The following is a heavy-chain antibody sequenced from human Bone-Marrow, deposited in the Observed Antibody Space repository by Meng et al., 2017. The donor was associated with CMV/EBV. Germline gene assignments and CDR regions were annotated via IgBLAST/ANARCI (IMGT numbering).Heavy chain of an antibody. CDR2: ISTYNGNA. D-gene: IGHD2/OR15-2a*01. J-gene: IGHJ6*02. CDR3: AREGGVNSRSYYYYGMDV. Sequence: ASVKVSCKASGYTFTTYGISWVRQAPGQGLEGMGWISTYNGNANYAPKFQGRVTMTRDTYTSTVYLELRSLRSEDTAVYYCAREGGVNSRSYYYYGMDVWGQGTTVTGSS. V-gene: IGHV1-18*01. CDR1: GYTFTTYG.